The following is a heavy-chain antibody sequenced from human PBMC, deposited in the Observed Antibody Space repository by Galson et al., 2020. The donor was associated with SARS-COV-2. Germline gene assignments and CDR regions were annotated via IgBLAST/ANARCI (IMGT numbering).Heavy chain of an antibody. CDR2: LWYDGSNK. CDR1: GFTFSTYG. V-gene: IGHV3-33*01. Sequence: GGSLRLSCVASGFTFSTYGMHWVRQAPGKGLEWVAVLWYDGSNKYYGDSVKGRFTISRDNSKNTLYLQMSSLRADDTAMYYCARASSARAFDSWGQGTLVTVSS. CDR3: ARASSARAFDS. J-gene: IGHJ5*01. D-gene: IGHD3-22*01.